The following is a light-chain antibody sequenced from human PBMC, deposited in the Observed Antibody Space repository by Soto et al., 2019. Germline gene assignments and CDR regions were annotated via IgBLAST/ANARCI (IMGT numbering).Light chain of an antibody. CDR3: SSKIDSSTLFV. CDR2: EVN. Sequence: QSAAAQPASVSGVPVQSSTLSCIGTSSNVGAYNDFSWYQHHPVKVPKLLSYEVNTPSSGVSHRVSGTKCGNTASLTISALQTEDEADCYCSSKIDSSTLFVFGTGTKVTVL. J-gene: IGLJ1*01. V-gene: IGLV2-14*01. CDR1: SSNVGAYND.